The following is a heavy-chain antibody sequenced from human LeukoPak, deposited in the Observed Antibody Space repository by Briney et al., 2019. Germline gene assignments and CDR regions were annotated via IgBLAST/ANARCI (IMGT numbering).Heavy chain of an antibody. Sequence: SETLSLTCTVSGGSISSHYWSWIRQPPGKGLEWIGYIYYSGSTNYNPSLKSRVTISVDTSKNQFSLKLSSVTAADTAVYYCARVEYRGYYYYYMDVWGKGTTVTVSS. J-gene: IGHJ6*03. CDR2: IYYSGST. CDR1: GGSISSHY. CDR3: ARVEYRGYYYYYMDV. D-gene: IGHD6-6*01. V-gene: IGHV4-59*11.